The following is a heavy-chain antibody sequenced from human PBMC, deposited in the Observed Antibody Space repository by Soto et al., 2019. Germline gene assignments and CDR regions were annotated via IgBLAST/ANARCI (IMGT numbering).Heavy chain of an antibody. J-gene: IGHJ4*02. CDR2: IDPSDSYT. CDR3: ARHQTLTGYYVPFDY. Sequence: PGESLKISCKGSGYSFTSNWISWVRQMPGKGLEWMGRIDPSDSYTNYSPSFQGHVTISADKSISTAYLQWSSLKASDTAMYYCARHQTLTGYYVPFDYWGRGPLVTVSS. V-gene: IGHV5-10-1*01. D-gene: IGHD3-9*01. CDR1: GYSFTSNW.